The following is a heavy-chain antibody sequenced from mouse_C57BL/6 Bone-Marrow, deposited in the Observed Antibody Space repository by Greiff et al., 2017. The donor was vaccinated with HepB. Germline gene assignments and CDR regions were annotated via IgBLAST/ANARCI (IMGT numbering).Heavy chain of an antibody. CDR2: INPSSGYT. Sequence: QVQLQQSGAELAKPGASVKLSCKASGYTFTSYWMHWVKQRPGQGLEWIGYINPSSGYTKYNQKFKAKATLTADKSSSTAYMQLSSLTYEDSAVYYCARGGLYYSNSLAMDYWGQGTSVTVSS. J-gene: IGHJ4*01. CDR3: ARGGLYYSNSLAMDY. CDR1: GYTFTSYW. D-gene: IGHD2-5*01. V-gene: IGHV1-7*01.